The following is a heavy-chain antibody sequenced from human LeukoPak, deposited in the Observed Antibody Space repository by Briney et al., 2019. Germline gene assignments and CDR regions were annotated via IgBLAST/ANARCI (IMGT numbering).Heavy chain of an antibody. CDR3: ARDSSSFHGSIFDY. D-gene: IGHD6-13*01. J-gene: IGHJ4*02. Sequence: PSETLSLTCTVSGGSISSGSYYWSWIRQPAGKGLEWIGRIYTSGSTNYSPSLKSRVTISVDTSKNHFSLKLSSVTAADTAVYYCARDSSSFHGSIFDYWGQGTLVTVSS. CDR1: GGSISSGSYY. V-gene: IGHV4-61*02. CDR2: IYTSGST.